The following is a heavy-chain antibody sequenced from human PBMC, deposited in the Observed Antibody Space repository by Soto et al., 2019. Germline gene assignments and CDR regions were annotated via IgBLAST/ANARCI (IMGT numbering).Heavy chain of an antibody. V-gene: IGHV1-69*02. Sequence: SVKVSCKASGGTFSSHTISWVRQAPGQGLEWMGRIIPILGIASYAQKFQGRVTITTDKSTSTAYMELSSLRSEDTAVYYCARGTLRSTNCQAIDYWGRGTLVTVSS. CDR1: GGTFSSHT. CDR3: ARGTLRSTNCQAIDY. D-gene: IGHD2-2*01. J-gene: IGHJ4*02. CDR2: IIPILGIA.